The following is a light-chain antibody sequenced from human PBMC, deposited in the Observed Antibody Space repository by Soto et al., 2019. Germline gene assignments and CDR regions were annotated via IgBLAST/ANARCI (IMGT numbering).Light chain of an antibody. J-gene: IGKJ4*01. CDR2: ATS. Sequence: EIVMTQSPATLSVSPGERASLSCRASQSVSSTLAWYQQKPGQTPRLLIYATSTRATGIPARFSGSGSGTEFTLTISSLQSEDFAVYYCQHYNNWPLTFGGGTKVEIK. V-gene: IGKV3-15*01. CDR3: QHYNNWPLT. CDR1: QSVSST.